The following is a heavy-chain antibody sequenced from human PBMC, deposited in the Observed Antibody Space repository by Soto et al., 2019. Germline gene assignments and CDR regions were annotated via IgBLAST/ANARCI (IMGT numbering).Heavy chain of an antibody. CDR1: GFTFSSYN. V-gene: IGHV3-33*08. D-gene: IGHD3-10*01. CDR2: IWYDGSNK. CDR3: ARDTARAMVRIYYGMDV. J-gene: IGHJ6*02. Sequence: PGGSLRLSCAASGFTFSSYNMNWVRQAPGKGLEWVAVIWYDGSNKYYADSVKGRFTISRDNSKNTLYLQMNSLRAEDTAVYYCARDTARAMVRIYYGMDVWGQGTTVTVS.